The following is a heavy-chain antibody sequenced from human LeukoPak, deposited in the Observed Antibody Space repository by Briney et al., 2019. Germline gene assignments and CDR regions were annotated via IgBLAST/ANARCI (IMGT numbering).Heavy chain of an antibody. CDR3: AREGYYYDSSGYSQTYYYYMDV. Sequence: PGGSLRLSCAASGFNFSDYYMSWIRQAPRKGLEWVSSISSSSSYIYYADSVKGRFTISRDNAKNSLYLQMNSLRAEDTAVYYCAREGYYYDSSGYSQTYYYYMDVWGKGTTVTVSS. CDR2: ISSSSSYI. J-gene: IGHJ6*03. CDR1: GFNFSDYY. D-gene: IGHD3-22*01. V-gene: IGHV3-11*06.